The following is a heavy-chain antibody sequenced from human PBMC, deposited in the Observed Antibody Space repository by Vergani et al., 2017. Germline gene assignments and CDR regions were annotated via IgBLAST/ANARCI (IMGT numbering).Heavy chain of an antibody. V-gene: IGHV3-53*01. CDR3: SRETTTLSHSWFDP. J-gene: IGHJ5*02. CDR2: IYSGGST. CDR1: GFTVSSNY. D-gene: IGHD1-26*01. Sequence: EVQLVESGGGLIQPGGSLRLSCVASGFTVSSNYMSWVRQAPGKGLEWVSVIYSGGSTYYADSVKGRFTISRDNSKNTLYLQMNSLRAEDTAVYYCSRETTTLSHSWFDPWGQGTLVTVSS.